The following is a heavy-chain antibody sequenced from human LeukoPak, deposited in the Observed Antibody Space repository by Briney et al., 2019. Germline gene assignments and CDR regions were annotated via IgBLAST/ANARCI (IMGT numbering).Heavy chain of an antibody. D-gene: IGHD3-10*01. J-gene: IGHJ4*02. Sequence: ASVKVSCKASGYTFTSYGISWVRQAPGQGLEWMGWISAYNGNTNYAQKLQGRVTMTTDTSTSTAYMELRSLRSDDTAVYYCALTNYGSGSYGANDYWGQGTLVTVSS. V-gene: IGHV1-18*01. CDR2: ISAYNGNT. CDR1: GYTFTSYG. CDR3: ALTNYGSGSYGANDY.